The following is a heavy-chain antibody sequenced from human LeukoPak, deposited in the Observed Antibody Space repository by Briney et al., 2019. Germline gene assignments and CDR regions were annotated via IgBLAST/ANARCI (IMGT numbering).Heavy chain of an antibody. V-gene: IGHV4-34*01. CDR1: GGSFSGYY. D-gene: IGHD3-22*01. J-gene: IGHJ4*02. Sequence: SETLSLTCAVYGGSFSGYYWSCIRQPPGKGLEWIGEINHSGSTNYNPSLKSRVTISVDTSKNQFSLKLTSMTAADTAVYYCARDPHLNHDSSGYYYFDYWGQGTLVTVSS. CDR3: ARDPHLNHDSSGYYYFDY. CDR2: INHSGST.